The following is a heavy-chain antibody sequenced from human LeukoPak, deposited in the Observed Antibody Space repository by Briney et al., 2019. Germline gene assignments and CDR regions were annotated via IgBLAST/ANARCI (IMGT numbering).Heavy chain of an antibody. CDR2: INHSGST. V-gene: IGHV4-34*01. CDR3: ARGLAIIAAATLGDY. D-gene: IGHD6-13*01. CDR1: GGSFSSYY. Sequence: SETLSLTCAVYGGSFSSYYWSWIRQPPGKGLEWIGEINHSGSTNYNPSLKSRVTISVDTSKNQFSLKLSSVTAADTAVYYCARGLAIIAAATLGDYWGQGTLVTVSS. J-gene: IGHJ4*02.